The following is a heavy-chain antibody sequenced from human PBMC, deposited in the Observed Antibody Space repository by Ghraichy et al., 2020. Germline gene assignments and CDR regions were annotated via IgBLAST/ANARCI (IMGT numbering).Heavy chain of an antibody. V-gene: IGHV4-59*01. CDR2: IYYSGST. J-gene: IGHJ6*02. CDR3: ARWATGRYDFWSGYYSLGMDV. CDR1: GGSISSYY. Sequence: SETLSLTCTVSGGSISSYYWSWIRQPPGKGLEWIGYIYYSGSTNYNPSLKSRVTISVDTSKNQFSLKLSSVTAADTAVYYCARWATGRYDFWSGYYSLGMDVWGQGTTVTVSS. D-gene: IGHD3-3*01.